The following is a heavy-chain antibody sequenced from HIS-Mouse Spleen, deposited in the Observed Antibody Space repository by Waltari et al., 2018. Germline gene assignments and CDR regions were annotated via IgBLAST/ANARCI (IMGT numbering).Heavy chain of an antibody. CDR1: GFPFSSSG. V-gene: IGHV3-30*18. CDR2: ISYDGSNK. D-gene: IGHD6-19*01. Sequence: QVQLVESGGGVVQPGRSLRLSCAASGFPFSSSGMHWVRPAPGKGLEWVAVISYDGSNKYYADSVKGRFTISRDNSKNTLYLQMNSLRAEDTAVYYCAKASSGWLDYWGQGTLVTVSS. CDR3: AKASSGWLDY. J-gene: IGHJ4*02.